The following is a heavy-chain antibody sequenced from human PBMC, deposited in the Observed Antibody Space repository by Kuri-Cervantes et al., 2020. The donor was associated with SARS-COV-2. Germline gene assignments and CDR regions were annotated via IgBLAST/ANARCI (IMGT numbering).Heavy chain of an antibody. D-gene: IGHD3-22*01. J-gene: IGHJ5*02. CDR1: GFTFSSYA. CDR3: AREHYFDTEPHYRSWFDP. V-gene: IGHV3-30-3*01. CDR2: ISYDGSNK. Sequence: LSLTCAASGFTFSSYAMHWVRQAPGKGLEWVAVISYDGSNKYYADSVKGRFTISRDSSKNTLYLQMSGLRAEDTAVYYCAREHYFDTEPHYRSWFDPWGQGTLVTVSS.